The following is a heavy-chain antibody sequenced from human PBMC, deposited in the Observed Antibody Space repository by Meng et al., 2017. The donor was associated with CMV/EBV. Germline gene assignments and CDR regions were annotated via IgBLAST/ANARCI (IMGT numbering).Heavy chain of an antibody. V-gene: IGHV3-21*01. CDR3: ACYYYYGMDV. J-gene: IGHJ6*02. CDR1: GFTFSSYS. Sequence: GESLQISCAASGFTFSSYSMNWVRQAPGKGLEWVSSISSSSSYIYYADSVKGRFTISRDNAKNSLYLQMNSLRAEDTAVYYCACYYYYGMDVWGQGTTVTVSS. CDR2: ISSSSSYI.